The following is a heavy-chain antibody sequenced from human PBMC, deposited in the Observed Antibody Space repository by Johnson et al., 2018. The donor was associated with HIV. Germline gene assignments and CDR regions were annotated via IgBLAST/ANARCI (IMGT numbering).Heavy chain of an antibody. V-gene: IGHV3-7*01. CDR1: GFTLSSYW. J-gene: IGHJ3*02. CDR3: ARSYSGNSAFDI. CDR2: IKQDGREK. D-gene: IGHD1-26*01. Sequence: VQVVESGGGLVQPGGSVRLSCAASGFTLSSYWMSWVRQAPEKGLEWVANIKQDGREKYYVDAVKGRFTISREKAKNSVYLQMNSLRAEDTAVYYCARSYSGNSAFDIWGQGTMVTVSS.